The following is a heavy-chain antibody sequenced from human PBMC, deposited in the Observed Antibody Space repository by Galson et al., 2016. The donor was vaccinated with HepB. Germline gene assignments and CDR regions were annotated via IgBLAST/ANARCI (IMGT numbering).Heavy chain of an antibody. Sequence: SLRLSCAASEFIFSSYWMSWVRRAPGKGLEWISSMSSHALTINYADSVKGRFAISRDDTRNSLYLQMHSLRGEDTALYYCARRYGDYFDYWGQGTLVTVSS. D-gene: IGHD4-17*01. V-gene: IGHV3-48*01. J-gene: IGHJ4*02. CDR2: MSSHALTI. CDR1: EFIFSSYW. CDR3: ARRYGDYFDY.